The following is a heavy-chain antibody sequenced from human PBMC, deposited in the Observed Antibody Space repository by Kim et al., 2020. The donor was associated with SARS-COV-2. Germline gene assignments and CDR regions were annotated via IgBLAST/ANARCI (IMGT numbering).Heavy chain of an antibody. Sequence: GGSLRLSCAASGFTFSSYAMHWVRQAPGKGLEWVAVISYDGSNKYYVDPVKGRFTISRDNSKNTLYLQMNSLRAEDTAVYYCARDMRGDLYYYYYGMDV. J-gene: IGHJ6*01. D-gene: IGHD2-21*02. CDR3: ARDMRGDLYYYYYGMDV. CDR1: GFTFSSYA. CDR2: ISYDGSNK. V-gene: IGHV3-30*04.